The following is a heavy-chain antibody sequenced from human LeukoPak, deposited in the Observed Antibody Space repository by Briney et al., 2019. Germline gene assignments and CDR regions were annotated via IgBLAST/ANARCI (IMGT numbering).Heavy chain of an antibody. CDR3: ASRAAAGRCLDY. V-gene: IGHV3-11*01. Sequence: GGSLTLSCAVSGFTFSDYYMSWIRQAPGKGLEWVSYISSGGSTISHADSVKGRFTISRDNAENSLYLHMKSLRAEDSAVYYCASRAAAGRCLDYWGQGTLVTVSS. CDR1: GFTFSDYY. J-gene: IGHJ4*02. CDR2: ISSGGSTI. D-gene: IGHD6-13*01.